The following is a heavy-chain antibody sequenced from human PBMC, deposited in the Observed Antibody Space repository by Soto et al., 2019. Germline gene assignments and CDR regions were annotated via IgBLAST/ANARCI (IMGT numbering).Heavy chain of an antibody. J-gene: IGHJ5*01. CDR3: ARINWGNGFDS. CDR2: ISSTGTYI. D-gene: IGHD7-27*01. CDR1: GFTFRTYS. Sequence: EVQLVESGGGLVKPGGSPRLSCVASGFTFRTYSLSWVRQAPGKGLEWVSYISSTGTYIYYADSMKGRFTVSRDNAMNSVYLLRHRLGSEDTAVYYCARINWGNGFDSWGQGTLVTGS. V-gene: IGHV3-21*01.